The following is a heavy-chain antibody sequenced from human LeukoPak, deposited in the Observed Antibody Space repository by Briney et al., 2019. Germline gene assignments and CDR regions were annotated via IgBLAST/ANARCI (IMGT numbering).Heavy chain of an antibody. CDR2: IIPIFGTA. Sequence: SVKVSCKASGGTFSSYAISWVRQAPGQGLEWMGGIIPIFGTANYAQKFQGRVTMTRDMSTGTVYMELSSLRSEDTAVYYCARDMVHSGYFQYWGQGTLVIVSS. CDR3: ARDMVHSGYFQY. V-gene: IGHV1-69*05. J-gene: IGHJ1*01. D-gene: IGHD1-26*01. CDR1: GGTFSSYA.